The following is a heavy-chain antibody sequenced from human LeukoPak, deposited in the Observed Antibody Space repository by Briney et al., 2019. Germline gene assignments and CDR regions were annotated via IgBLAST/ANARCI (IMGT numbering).Heavy chain of an antibody. V-gene: IGHV6-1*01. CDR3: ARGRDSSGWYESLYYFDY. D-gene: IGHD6-19*01. J-gene: IGHJ4*02. CDR1: GDSVSSNSAA. CDR2: TYYRSKWYN. Sequence: SQTLSLTCAISGDSVSSNSAAWNWIRQSPSRGLEWLGRTYYRSKWYNDYAVSVKSRITINPDTSKNQFSLQLNSVTPEDTAVYYCARGRDSSGWYESLYYFDYWGQGTLVTVSS.